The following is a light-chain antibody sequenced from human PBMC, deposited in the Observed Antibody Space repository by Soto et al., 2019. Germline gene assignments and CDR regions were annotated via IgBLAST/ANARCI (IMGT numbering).Light chain of an antibody. CDR3: QQRSNWPPIT. CDR1: QSVGSY. Sequence: EIVLTQSPATLSSFPGDRVTLSCRASQSVGSYLAWYQQKPGQAPRLLIYDASNRATGIPARFSGSGSGTDFTLTISSLEPADFAVYYCQQRSNWPPITFGQGTRLEIK. J-gene: IGKJ5*01. V-gene: IGKV3-11*01. CDR2: DAS.